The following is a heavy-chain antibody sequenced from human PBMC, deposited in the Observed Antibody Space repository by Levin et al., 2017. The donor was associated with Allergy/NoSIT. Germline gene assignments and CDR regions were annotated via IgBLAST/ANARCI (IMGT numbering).Heavy chain of an antibody. D-gene: IGHD2/OR15-2a*01. J-gene: IGHJ4*02. V-gene: IGHV3-23*01. Sequence: GGSLRLSCAASGFTFSTYAMTWVRQAPGKGLTWVSSIGTGGSTHYADSVKGRFTISRDNSKSTVYLQLNSLRAEDTAIYYCAKGGISTAGGIDSWGQGTLVTVSS. CDR1: GFTFSTYA. CDR3: AKGGISTAGGIDS. CDR2: IGTGGST.